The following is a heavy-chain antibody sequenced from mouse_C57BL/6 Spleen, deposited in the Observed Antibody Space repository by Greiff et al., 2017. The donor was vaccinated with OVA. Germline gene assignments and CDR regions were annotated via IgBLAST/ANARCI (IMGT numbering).Heavy chain of an antibody. CDR2: ISYDGSN. J-gene: IGHJ2*01. CDR3: AREVTTHYFDY. Sequence: VQLKESGPGLVKPSQSLSLTCSVTGYSITSGYYWNWIRQFPGNKLEWMGYISYDGSNNYNPSLKNRISITRDTSKNQFFLKLNSVTTEDTATYYCAREVTTHYFDYWGQGTTLTVSS. D-gene: IGHD2-5*01. V-gene: IGHV3-6*01. CDR1: GYSITSGYY.